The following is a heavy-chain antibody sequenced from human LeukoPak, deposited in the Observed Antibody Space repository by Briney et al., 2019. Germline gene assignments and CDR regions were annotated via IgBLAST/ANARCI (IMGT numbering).Heavy chain of an antibody. D-gene: IGHD3-22*01. CDR1: GYSFTSYW. J-gene: IGHJ6*02. V-gene: IGHV5-51*01. CDR2: IYPGDSDT. CDR3: ARLRSNAVITTSYYYGMDV. Sequence: GESLKISCKGSGYSFTSYWIGWVRQMPGKGLEWMGIIYPGDSDTRYSPSFQGQVTISADKSISTAYLQWSSLKASDTAMYYCARLRSNAVITTSYYYGMDVWGQGTTVIVSS.